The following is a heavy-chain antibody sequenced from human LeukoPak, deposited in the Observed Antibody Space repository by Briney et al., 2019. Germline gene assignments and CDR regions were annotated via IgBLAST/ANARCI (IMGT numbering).Heavy chain of an antibody. CDR2: IYDGGKT. CDR1: GGSISSGNYY. Sequence: SQTLSLTCTVSGGSISSGNYYWSWIRQHPGKGLEWIGNIYDGGKTYDNPSLKSRITMSIDTSKNQFSLRLRSVTAADAAIYFCARGPRSNTYYYYFYIDVWGKGTTVTVSS. J-gene: IGHJ6*03. V-gene: IGHV4-31*03. CDR3: ARGPRSNTYYYYFYIDV.